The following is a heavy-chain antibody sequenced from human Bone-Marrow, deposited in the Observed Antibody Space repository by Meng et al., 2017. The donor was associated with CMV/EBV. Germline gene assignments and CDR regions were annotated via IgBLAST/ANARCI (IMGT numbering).Heavy chain of an antibody. CDR3: ARVYDYDYVWGSYRQDWYFDL. CDR2: IYYSGST. D-gene: IGHD3-16*02. Sequence: QGQLRGPGPGPVKPHQPLSLTCTVSGGSISSGDYYWSWIRQPPGKGLEWIGYIYYSGSTYYNPSLKSRVTISVDTSKNQFSLKLSSVTAADTAVYYCARVYDYDYVWGSYRQDWYFDLWGRGTLVTVSS. J-gene: IGHJ2*01. V-gene: IGHV4-30-4*08. CDR1: GGSISSGDYY.